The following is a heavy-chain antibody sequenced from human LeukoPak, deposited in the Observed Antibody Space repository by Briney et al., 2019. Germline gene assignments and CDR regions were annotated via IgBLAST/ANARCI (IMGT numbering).Heavy chain of an antibody. D-gene: IGHD2-2*01. CDR1: GFTFSSYA. J-gene: IGHJ4*02. V-gene: IGHV3-23*01. CDR2: LTGTGGDT. Sequence: GGSLRLSCAASGFTFSSYATSWVRQAPGKGLEWVSTLTGTGGDTYYADSVRGRFSISRDNSKNTLWLQMNSLRAEDTALYYCAKGLREYCSSTSCYEFTFDSWGQGTQLTVSS. CDR3: AKGLREYCSSTSCYEFTFDS.